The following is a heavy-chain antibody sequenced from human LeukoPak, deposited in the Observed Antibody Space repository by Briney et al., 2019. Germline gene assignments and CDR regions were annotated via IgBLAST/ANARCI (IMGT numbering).Heavy chain of an antibody. CDR3: ARAYYYDSSGYSNFDY. D-gene: IGHD3-22*01. Sequence: ASVKVSCKASGYTFTSYYMHWVRQAPGQGHEWMGIINPSGGSTSYAQKFQGRVTMTRDMSTSTVYMELSSLRSEDTAVYYCARAYYYDSSGYSNFDYWGQGTLVTVSS. CDR1: GYTFTSYY. V-gene: IGHV1-46*01. J-gene: IGHJ4*02. CDR2: INPSGGST.